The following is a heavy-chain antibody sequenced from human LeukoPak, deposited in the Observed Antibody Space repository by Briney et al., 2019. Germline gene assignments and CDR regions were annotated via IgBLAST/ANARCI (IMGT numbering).Heavy chain of an antibody. D-gene: IGHD6-19*01. V-gene: IGHV3-74*01. Sequence: PGGSLRLSCAASGFTFSKYWMLWVRQAPGKGLESVSRINTDGTVTTYAGSVKGRFTVSRDNADNTMFLQMNSVRDEDTAGYYCATKQWLAPPPDSWGQGTPVTVSS. CDR2: INTDGTVT. CDR1: GFTFSKYW. J-gene: IGHJ4*02. CDR3: ATKQWLAPPPDS.